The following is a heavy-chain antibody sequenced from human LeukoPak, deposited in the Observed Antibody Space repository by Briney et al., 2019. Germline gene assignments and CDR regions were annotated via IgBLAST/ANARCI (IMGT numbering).Heavy chain of an antibody. D-gene: IGHD2-21*01. CDR1: GYTFISYG. CDR2: ISAYTGNT. CDR3: AREYYGRALDP. Sequence: GASVKVSCKASGYTFISYGISWVRQAPGQGLEWMGWISAYTGNTNYVQNLQGRVTMTRDTSISTAYMELSRLRSDDMAVYYCAREYYGRALDPWGQGTLVTVSS. J-gene: IGHJ5*02. V-gene: IGHV1-18*03.